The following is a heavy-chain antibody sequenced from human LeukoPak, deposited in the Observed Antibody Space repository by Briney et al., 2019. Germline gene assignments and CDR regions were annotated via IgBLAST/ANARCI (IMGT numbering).Heavy chain of an antibody. CDR1: GGSISSGSYY. CDR2: IYTSGST. D-gene: IGHD1-26*01. CDR3: ARDYLGAGTVGATSGY. J-gene: IGHJ4*02. Sequence: SETLSLTCTVSGGSISSGSYYWSWIRQPAGKGLEWIGRIYTSGSTDYNPSLKSRVTISVDTSKNQFSLKLSSVTAADTAVYYCARDYLGAGTVGATSGYWGQGTLVTVSS. V-gene: IGHV4-61*02.